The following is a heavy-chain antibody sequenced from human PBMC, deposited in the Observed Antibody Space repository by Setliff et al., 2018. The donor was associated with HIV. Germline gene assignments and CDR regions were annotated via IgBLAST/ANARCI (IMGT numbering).Heavy chain of an antibody. Sequence: ETLSLTCAVHGESFSGYYWSWIRQPPGKGLDWIGEINESGSANYNPSLKSRVTISVDISKKQFSLKLSSVTAADTAVYYCARGVPALGTSYYFDYWGQGTRVTVSS. CDR1: GESFSGYY. CDR3: ARGVPALGTSYYFDY. CDR2: INESGSA. J-gene: IGHJ4*02. D-gene: IGHD2-2*01. V-gene: IGHV4-34*01.